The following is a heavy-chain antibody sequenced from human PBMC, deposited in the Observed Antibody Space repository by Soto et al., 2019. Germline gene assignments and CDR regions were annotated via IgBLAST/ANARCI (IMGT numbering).Heavy chain of an antibody. Sequence: EVQMVEYGGGLVQPGGSLRLSCTASGFTFTDHSMTWVRHAPGKGLEWLSYINDISNAIHYAYSVNGRFAMSRDNAKQSVFLQMNSLRVEDTGVYYCARDRPTTVSAHLWGQGTGVPVSS. J-gene: IGHJ3*01. CDR3: ARDRPTTVSAHL. CDR2: INDISNAI. V-gene: IGHV3-48*04. D-gene: IGHD5-12*01. CDR1: GFTFTDHS.